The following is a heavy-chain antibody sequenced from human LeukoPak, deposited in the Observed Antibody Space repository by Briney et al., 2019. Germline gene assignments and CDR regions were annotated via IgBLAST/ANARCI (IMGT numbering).Heavy chain of an antibody. Sequence: ASVKVSFKASGYTFTGYYMHWVRQAPGQGLEWMGWINPNSGGTNYAQKFQGRVTMTRDTSISTAYMELSRLRSDDTAVYYCARDRYCTNGVCYTNWFDRWGRGTLVTVSS. V-gene: IGHV1-2*02. CDR3: ARDRYCTNGVCYTNWFDR. CDR1: GYTFTGYY. D-gene: IGHD2-8*01. J-gene: IGHJ5*02. CDR2: INPNSGGT.